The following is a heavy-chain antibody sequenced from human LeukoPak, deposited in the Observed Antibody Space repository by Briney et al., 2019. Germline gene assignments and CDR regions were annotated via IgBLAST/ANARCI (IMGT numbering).Heavy chain of an antibody. V-gene: IGHV1-2*02. CDR2: INPNSGGT. D-gene: IGHD6-13*01. CDR3: AIGMAAAAGTRGFDY. J-gene: IGHJ4*02. Sequence: ASVKVSCKASGYTFTGYYMHWVRQAPGQGLEWMGWINPNSGGTNYAQKFQGRVTMTTDTSTSTAYMELRSLRSDDTAVYYCAIGMAAAAGTRGFDYWGQGTLVTVSS. CDR1: GYTFTGYY.